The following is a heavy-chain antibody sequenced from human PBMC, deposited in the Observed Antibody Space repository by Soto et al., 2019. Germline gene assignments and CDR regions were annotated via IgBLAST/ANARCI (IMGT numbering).Heavy chain of an antibody. V-gene: IGHV3-23*01. CDR2: ISGSGGST. CDR3: GAAAGTYYYYYGMDV. J-gene: IGHJ6*02. D-gene: IGHD6-13*01. Sequence: GGSLRLSCAASGFTFSSYAMNWVRQAPGKGLEWVSAISGSGGSTYYADSVKGRFTISRDNSKNTLYLQMNSLRAEDTAVYYCGAAAGTYYYYYGMDVWGQGTTVTVSS. CDR1: GFTFSSYA.